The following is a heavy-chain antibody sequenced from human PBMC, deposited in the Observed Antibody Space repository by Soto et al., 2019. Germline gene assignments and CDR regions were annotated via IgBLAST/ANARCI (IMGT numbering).Heavy chain of an antibody. CDR1: GFTFSSYG. CDR2: ISYDGSNK. D-gene: IGHD5-12*01. Sequence: GGSLRLSCAASGFTFSSYGMHWVRQAPGKGLEWVAVISYDGSNKYYADSVKGRFTISRDNSKNTLYLQMNSLRAEDTAVYYCAKDVATEVKDASDIWGQGTMVTVSS. V-gene: IGHV3-30*18. CDR3: AKDVATEVKDASDI. J-gene: IGHJ3*02.